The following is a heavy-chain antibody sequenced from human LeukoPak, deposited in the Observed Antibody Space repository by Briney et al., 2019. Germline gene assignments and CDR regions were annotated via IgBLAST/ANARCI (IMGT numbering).Heavy chain of an antibody. CDR2: ISAYNGNT. J-gene: IGHJ6*02. CDR3: ARDSDYDILTGYYLYYYYGMDV. Sequence: GASVKVSCKASGYTFTSYGISWVRQAPGQGLEWMGLISAYNGNTNYAQKLQGRVTMTTDTSTSTAYMELRSLRSDDTAVYYCARDSDYDILTGYYLYYYYGMDVWGQGTTVTVSS. V-gene: IGHV1-18*01. CDR1: GYTFTSYG. D-gene: IGHD3-9*01.